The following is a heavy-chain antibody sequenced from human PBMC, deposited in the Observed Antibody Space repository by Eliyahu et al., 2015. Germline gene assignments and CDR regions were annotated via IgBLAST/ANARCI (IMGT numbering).Heavy chain of an antibody. J-gene: IGHJ6*04. V-gene: IGHV3-21*01. CDR3: ARAHNWNSWYHQYGMDV. CDR2: RXTTGSYM. D-gene: IGHD1/OR15-1a*01. Sequence: RQSPWSGLKWVSARXTTGSYMYYADSVXGRFTTSRDNAKNSLYLQMNSLRPEDTAVYYCARAHNWNSWYHQYGMDVWGKGTTVTVSS.